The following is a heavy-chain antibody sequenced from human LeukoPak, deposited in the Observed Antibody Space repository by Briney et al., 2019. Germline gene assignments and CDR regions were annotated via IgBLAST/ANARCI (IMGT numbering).Heavy chain of an antibody. CDR1: GFTFISYG. Sequence: GSLRLSCAASGFTFISYGMHWVRQAPGKGLEWVAVISYDGSNKYYADSVKGRFTISRDDSKNTLYLQMNSLRAEDTAVYYCAKAGLNPFDYWGQGTLVTVSS. J-gene: IGHJ4*02. CDR3: AKAGLNPFDY. D-gene: IGHD1-14*01. CDR2: ISYDGSNK. V-gene: IGHV3-30*18.